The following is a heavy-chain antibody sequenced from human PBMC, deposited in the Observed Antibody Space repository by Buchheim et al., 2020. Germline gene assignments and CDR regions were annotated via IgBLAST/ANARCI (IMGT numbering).Heavy chain of an antibody. CDR3: ARGESYPPYFDY. CDR2: INHSGST. D-gene: IGHD3-10*01. J-gene: IGHJ4*02. CDR1: GGSFSGYY. V-gene: IGHV4-34*01. Sequence: QVQLQQWGAGLLKPSETLSLTCAVYGGSFSGYYWSWIRQPPGKGLEWIGEINHSGSTNYNTSLKSRVTISVDTSKNQFSLKLSSVTAADTAVYYCARGESYPPYFDYWGQGTL.